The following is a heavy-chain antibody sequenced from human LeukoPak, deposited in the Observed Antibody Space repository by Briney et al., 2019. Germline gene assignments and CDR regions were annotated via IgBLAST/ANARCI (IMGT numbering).Heavy chain of an antibody. CDR1: GFTFSSYA. Sequence: GGSLRLSCAAAGFTFSSYAMSWVRQAPGKGLEWVSAISGSGGSTYYADSVKGRFTISRDNSKNTLYLQMNSLRAEDTAVYYCAKRRVTGSGRYYYYGMDVRGQGTTVTVSS. D-gene: IGHD6-19*01. J-gene: IGHJ6*02. CDR2: ISGSGGST. V-gene: IGHV3-23*01. CDR3: AKRRVTGSGRYYYYGMDV.